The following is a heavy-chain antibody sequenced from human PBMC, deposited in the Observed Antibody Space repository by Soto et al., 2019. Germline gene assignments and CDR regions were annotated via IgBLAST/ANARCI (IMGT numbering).Heavy chain of an antibody. CDR3: ARDGPADGYYYGMDV. D-gene: IGHD6-25*01. CDR2: INPSGGST. V-gene: IGHV1-46*01. J-gene: IGHJ6*02. Sequence: GASVKVSCKASGYTFTSYYMHWVRQAPGQGLEWMGIINPSGGSTSYAQKFQGRVTMTRDTSTSTVYMELSSLRSEDTAVYYCARDGPADGYYYGMDVWGQGTTVTVLL. CDR1: GYTFTSYY.